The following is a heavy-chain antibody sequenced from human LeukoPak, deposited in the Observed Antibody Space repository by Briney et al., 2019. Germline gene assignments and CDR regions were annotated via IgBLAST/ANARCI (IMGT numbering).Heavy chain of an antibody. CDR1: GFTFSSYW. Sequence: GGSLRLSCAASGFTFSSYWVSWVRQAPGKGLEWVANIKQDGSEKYYVDSVKGRFTISRDNAKNSLYLQMNSLRAEDTAVYYCARGGSYYYDSSGYYWFDYWGQGTLVTVSP. D-gene: IGHD3-22*01. CDR2: IKQDGSEK. V-gene: IGHV3-7*01. CDR3: ARGGSYYYDSSGYYWFDY. J-gene: IGHJ4*02.